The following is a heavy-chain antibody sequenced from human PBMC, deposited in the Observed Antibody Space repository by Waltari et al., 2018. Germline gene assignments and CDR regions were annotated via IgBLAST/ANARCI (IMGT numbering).Heavy chain of an antibody. CDR3: ARDRGRGLYLDT. CDR1: GDYMSSRYW. CDR2: IHRSGRT. V-gene: IGHV4-4*02. Sequence: QLQLQQSGPGLVKPSESLSLTCAVSGDYMSSRYWWSWVRQPPGKGLEWIGQIHRSGRTHFNPSLESRVTMSIDTSNNQFSLKMPSATAADTAVYYCARDRGRGLYLDTWGQGTLVTVSP. D-gene: IGHD2-15*01. J-gene: IGHJ4*02.